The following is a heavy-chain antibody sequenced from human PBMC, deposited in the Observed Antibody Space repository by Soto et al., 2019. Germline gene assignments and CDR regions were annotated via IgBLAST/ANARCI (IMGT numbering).Heavy chain of an antibody. CDR3: ARGRITIFGVVIGWFDP. J-gene: IGHJ5*02. Sequence: QVQLQESGPGLVKPSQTLSLTCTVSGGSISSGGYYWSWIRQHPGKGLEWIGYIYYSGSTYYNPSLKSRVTISVDTSKNRFSLKLSSVTAADTAVYYCARGRITIFGVVIGWFDPWGQGTLVTVSS. D-gene: IGHD3-3*01. CDR1: GGSISSGGYY. V-gene: IGHV4-31*03. CDR2: IYYSGST.